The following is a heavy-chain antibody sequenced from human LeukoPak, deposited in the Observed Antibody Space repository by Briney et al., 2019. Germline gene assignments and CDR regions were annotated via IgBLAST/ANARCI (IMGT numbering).Heavy chain of an antibody. D-gene: IGHD5-18*01. CDR1: GFTFSSYG. J-gene: IGHJ4*02. V-gene: IGHV3-30*02. CDR3: AKDQQLWPPGHYFDY. Sequence: GRSLRLSCAASGFTFSSYGMHWVRQAPGKGLEWVAFIRYDGSNKYYADSVKGRFTISRDNSKNTLYLQMNSLRAEDTAVYYCAKDQQLWPPGHYFDYWGPGTLVTVSS. CDR2: IRYDGSNK.